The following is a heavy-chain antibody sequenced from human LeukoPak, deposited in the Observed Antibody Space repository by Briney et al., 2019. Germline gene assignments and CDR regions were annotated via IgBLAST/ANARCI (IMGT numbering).Heavy chain of an antibody. CDR1: GFTFSTFA. D-gene: IGHD2-8*02. Sequence: GGSLRLSCAASGFTFSTFAMIGVRQPPGKGLEWVSSIFPSGGEIHYADSVRGRFTISRDNSKSTLSLQMNSLRAEDTAIYYCATYRQVLLPFESWGQGTLVTVSS. CDR2: IFPSGGEI. V-gene: IGHV3-23*01. J-gene: IGHJ4*02. CDR3: ATYRQVLLPFES.